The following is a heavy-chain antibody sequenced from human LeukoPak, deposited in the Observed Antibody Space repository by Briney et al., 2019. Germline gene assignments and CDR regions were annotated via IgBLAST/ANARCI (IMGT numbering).Heavy chain of an antibody. CDR1: GGSISSYY. D-gene: IGHD6-13*01. J-gene: IGHJ4*02. Sequence: SETLSLTCTVSGGSISSYYWSWIRQPAGKGLEWIGRIYTSGSTNYNPSLKSRVTMSVDTSKNQFSLKLSSVTAADTAVYYCARVGVSSSWYGFDYWGQGTLVTVSS. V-gene: IGHV4-4*07. CDR3: ARVGVSSSWYGFDY. CDR2: IYTSGST.